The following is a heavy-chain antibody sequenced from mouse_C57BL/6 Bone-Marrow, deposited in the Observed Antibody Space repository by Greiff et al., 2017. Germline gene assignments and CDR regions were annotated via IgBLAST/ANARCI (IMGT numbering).Heavy chain of an antibody. D-gene: IGHD2-4*01. V-gene: IGHV5-6*01. Sequence: DVQLQESGGDLVKPGGSLKLSCAASGFTFSSYGMSWVRQTPDKRLEWVATISSGGSYTYYPDSVKGRFTISRDNAKNTLYLQMSSLKSEDTAMYYCARHSDDDDGVDYWGQGTTLTVSS. CDR3: ARHSDDDDGVDY. CDR1: GFTFSSYG. CDR2: ISSGGSYT. J-gene: IGHJ2*01.